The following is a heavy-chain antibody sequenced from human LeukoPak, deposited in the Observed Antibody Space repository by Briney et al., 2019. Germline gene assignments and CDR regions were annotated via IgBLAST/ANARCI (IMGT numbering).Heavy chain of an antibody. Sequence: AASVKVSCKASGYTFSNYDILWVRQAPGQRLEWMGWINAGNGDTKYSQKFQGKVTITRDTSASTDYMELSSLRSEDTAVYYCARAQLGSNRPGDYWGQGSLVTVSS. V-gene: IGHV1-3*01. CDR2: INAGNGDT. CDR3: ARAQLGSNRPGDY. CDR1: GYTFSNYD. J-gene: IGHJ4*02. D-gene: IGHD6-13*01.